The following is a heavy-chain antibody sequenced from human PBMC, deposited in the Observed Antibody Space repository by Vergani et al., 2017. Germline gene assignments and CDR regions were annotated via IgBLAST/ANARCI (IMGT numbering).Heavy chain of an antibody. CDR2: MIGSGGST. CDR1: GFTFSIYA. V-gene: IGHV3-23*01. CDR3: AREAQYIVVVPASYQDYYYYYMDV. Sequence: EVQLLESGGGLVQPGGSLRLSCAASGFTFSIYAMTWVRQAPRQGLEWVSAMIGSGGSTYYSDSVKGQFTISIYNCKNTLDQQMNSLRAEETAVYYCAREAQYIVVVPASYQDYYYYYMDVWGKGTTVTVSS. D-gene: IGHD2-2*01. J-gene: IGHJ6*03.